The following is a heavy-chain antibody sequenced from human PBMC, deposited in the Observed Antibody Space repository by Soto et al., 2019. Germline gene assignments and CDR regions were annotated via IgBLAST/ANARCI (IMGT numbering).Heavy chain of an antibody. J-gene: IGHJ5*02. Sequence: SVKVSCKASGGTFSSYAISWVRQAPGQGLEWTGGIIPIFGTANYAQKFQGRVTITADKSTSTAYMELSSLRSEDTAVYYCARDGAGTTTWFDPWGQGTLVTVSS. CDR2: IIPIFGTA. V-gene: IGHV1-69*06. CDR3: ARDGAGTTTWFDP. CDR1: GGTFSSYA. D-gene: IGHD1-7*01.